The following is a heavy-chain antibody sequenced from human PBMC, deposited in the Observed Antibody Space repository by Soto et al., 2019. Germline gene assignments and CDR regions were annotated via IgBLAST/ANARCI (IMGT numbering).Heavy chain of an antibody. J-gene: IGHJ5*02. CDR1: GGSISSYY. Sequence: SETLSLTCTVSGGSISSYYWSWIRQPAGKGLEWIGRIYTSGSTNYNPSLKSRVTMSVDTSKNQFSLKLSSVTAADTAVYYCARDPALYSSSSWFDPWGQGTLVTVSS. CDR3: ARDPALYSSSSWFDP. D-gene: IGHD6-6*01. CDR2: IYTSGST. V-gene: IGHV4-4*07.